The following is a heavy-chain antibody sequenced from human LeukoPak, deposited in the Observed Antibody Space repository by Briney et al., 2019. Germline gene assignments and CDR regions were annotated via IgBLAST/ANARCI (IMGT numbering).Heavy chain of an antibody. CDR3: LVQYFFDY. V-gene: IGHV3-74*01. CDR2: INTDGTST. D-gene: IGHD6-13*01. J-gene: IGHJ4*02. Sequence: GGSLRLSCAASGFTFSSNWMNWVRQAPGKGLVWVSRINTDGTSTSYADSVKGRFTISRDNAKNTLYLQMSSLKTEDTAIYYCLVQYFFDYWGQGTLVTVSS. CDR1: GFTFSSNW.